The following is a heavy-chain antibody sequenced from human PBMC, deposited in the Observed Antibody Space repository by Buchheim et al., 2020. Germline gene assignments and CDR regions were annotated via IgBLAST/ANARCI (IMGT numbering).Heavy chain of an antibody. D-gene: IGHD2-2*03. CDR2: ISSSSSTI. Sequence: EVQLVESGGGLVQPGGSLRLSCAASGFTFSSYSMNWVRQAPGKGLEWVSYISSSSSTIYYADSVKGRFTIARENAKNTLYLQMNSLRDEDTAVYYCASGYCGSSTSFCSSGDYWGQGTL. J-gene: IGHJ4*02. CDR3: ASGYCGSSTSFCSSGDY. V-gene: IGHV3-48*02. CDR1: GFTFSSYS.